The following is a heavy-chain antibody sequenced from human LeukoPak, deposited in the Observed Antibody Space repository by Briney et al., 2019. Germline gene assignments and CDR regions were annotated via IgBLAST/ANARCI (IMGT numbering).Heavy chain of an antibody. CDR1: GFTFSSYS. D-gene: IGHD7-27*01. J-gene: IGHJ4*02. CDR3: AKPTGEKYYFDY. Sequence: PGGSLRLSCAASGFTFSSYSMNWVRQAPGKGLEWVSAISGSGGSTYYADSVKGRFTISRDNSKNTLYLQMNSLRAEDTAVYYCAKPTGEKYYFDYWGQGTLVTVSS. V-gene: IGHV3-23*01. CDR2: ISGSGGST.